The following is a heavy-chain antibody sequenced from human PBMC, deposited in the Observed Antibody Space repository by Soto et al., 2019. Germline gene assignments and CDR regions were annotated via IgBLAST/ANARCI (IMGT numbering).Heavy chain of an antibody. CDR2: INPGNGNT. Sequence: ASVKVSCKASGYTFTGYYMHWVRQAPGQRLEWMGWINPGNGNTNYSQKFQGRVTITRDTSASTAYMELSSLRSDDTAVYYCATYSSYYYYMDVWGKGTTVTVSS. CDR1: GYTFTGYY. CDR3: ATYSSYYYYMDV. V-gene: IGHV1-3*01. J-gene: IGHJ6*03. D-gene: IGHD6-19*01.